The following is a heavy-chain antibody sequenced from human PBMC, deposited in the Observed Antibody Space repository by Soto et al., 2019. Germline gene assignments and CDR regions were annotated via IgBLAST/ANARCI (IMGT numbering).Heavy chain of an antibody. J-gene: IGHJ4*02. D-gene: IGHD2-15*01. CDR1: GGSISSGGYY. Sequence: SETLSLTCTVSGGSISSGGYYWSWIRQHPGKGLEWIGYIYYSGSTYYNPSLKSRVTISVDTSKNQFSLKLSSVTAADTAVYYCAREGCSGGSCFFDYWGQGTLVTVS. V-gene: IGHV4-31*03. CDR3: AREGCSGGSCFFDY. CDR2: IYYSGST.